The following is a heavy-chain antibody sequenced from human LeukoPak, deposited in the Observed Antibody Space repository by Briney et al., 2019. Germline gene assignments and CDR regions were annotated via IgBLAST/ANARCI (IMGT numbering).Heavy chain of an antibody. J-gene: IGHJ4*02. Sequence: PSETLSLTCTVSGGSISSGGYYWSWIRQHPGQGLEWIGYIYYSGSTYYNPSLKSRVTISVDTSKNQFSLKLSSVTAADTAVYYCARTVVVVVAATRYFDYWGQGTLVTVSS. CDR3: ARTVVVVVAATRYFDY. CDR2: IYYSGST. CDR1: GGSISSGGYY. V-gene: IGHV4-31*03. D-gene: IGHD2-15*01.